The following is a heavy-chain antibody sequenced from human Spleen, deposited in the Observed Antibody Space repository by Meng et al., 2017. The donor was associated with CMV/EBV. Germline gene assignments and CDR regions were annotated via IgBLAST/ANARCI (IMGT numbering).Heavy chain of an antibody. CDR3: ARPDYDFWSGYSIDHYYYGMDV. V-gene: IGHV1-69*10. J-gene: IGHJ6*02. CDR2: IIPILGIA. D-gene: IGHD3-3*01. CDR1: GGTFSSYA. Sequence: SVKVSCKASGGTFSSYAISWVRQAPGQGLEWMGGIIPILGIANYAQKFQGRVTITADKSTSTAYMELSSLRSEDTAVYYCARPDYDFWSGYSIDHYYYGMDVWVQGTTVTVSS.